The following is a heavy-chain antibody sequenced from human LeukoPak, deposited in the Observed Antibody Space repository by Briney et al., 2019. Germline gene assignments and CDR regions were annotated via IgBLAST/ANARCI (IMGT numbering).Heavy chain of an antibody. CDR1: GFTFSSYS. CDR2: ISSSSSYI. V-gene: IGHV3-21*01. D-gene: IGHD3-3*01. CDR3: ARDLSDAYYDFWSGYYYFDY. Sequence: GGSLRLSCAASGFTFSSYSMNWVRQAPGKGLEWVSSISSSSSYIYYADSVKGRFTISRDNAKNSLYLQMNSLRAEDTAVYYCARDLSDAYYDFWSGYYYFDYWGQGTLVTVSS. J-gene: IGHJ4*02.